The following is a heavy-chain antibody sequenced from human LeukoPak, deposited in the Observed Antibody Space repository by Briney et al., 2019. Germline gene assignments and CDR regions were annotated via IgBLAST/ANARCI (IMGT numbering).Heavy chain of an antibody. CDR2: IYYSGST. D-gene: IGHD3-10*01. J-gene: IGHJ4*02. CDR1: GGSISSYY. V-gene: IGHV4-59*08. Sequence: PSETLSLTCTVSGGSISSYYWSWIRQPPGKGLEWIGYIYYSGSTNYNPSLKSRVTISIDTSKNQFSLKVSSVTAADTAVYYCVRHCYASGSDPLCYFDYWGQGTLVTVSS. CDR3: VRHCYASGSDPLCYFDY.